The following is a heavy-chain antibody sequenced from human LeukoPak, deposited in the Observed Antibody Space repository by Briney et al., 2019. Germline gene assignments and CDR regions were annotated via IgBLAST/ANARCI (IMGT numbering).Heavy chain of an antibody. D-gene: IGHD6-19*01. Sequence: SETLSLTCTVSGGSISSSNYFWGWIRQPPGKGLEWIGSVYYSGSTYYNPSLKSRVTISVDTSKNQFTLKLSSVTAADTAVYCGARQKWYGSGWYLDYWGQGTLVTVSS. CDR3: ARQKWYGSGWYLDY. J-gene: IGHJ4*02. CDR1: GGSISSSNYF. V-gene: IGHV4-39*01. CDR2: VYYSGST.